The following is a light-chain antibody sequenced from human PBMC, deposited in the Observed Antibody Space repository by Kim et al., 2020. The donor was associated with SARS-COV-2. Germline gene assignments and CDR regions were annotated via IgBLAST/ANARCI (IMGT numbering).Light chain of an antibody. J-gene: IGKJ2*01. CDR2: DAS. CDR1: QSISSW. CDR3: QQYNIYLYT. V-gene: IGKV1-5*01. Sequence: DIQMTQSPSTLSASVGDRVTITCRASQSISSWLAWYQQKPGKAPKLLIYDASSLESGVPSRFSGSGSGTEFTLTISSLQPDDFATYYCQQYNIYLYTCGQGPRREI.